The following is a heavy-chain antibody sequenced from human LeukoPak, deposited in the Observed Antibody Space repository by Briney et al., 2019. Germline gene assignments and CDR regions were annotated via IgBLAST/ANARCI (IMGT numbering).Heavy chain of an antibody. Sequence: PGGSLRLSCEASGFTFSTYGMHWVRQAPGKGLEWVSGIYWNGGSTGYADSVKGRFTISRDNAKNSLYLQMNSLRAEDTALYYCARDRDSSGYSNDAFDIWGQGTMVTVSS. J-gene: IGHJ3*02. V-gene: IGHV3-20*04. CDR3: ARDRDSSGYSNDAFDI. D-gene: IGHD3-22*01. CDR2: IYWNGGST. CDR1: GFTFSTYG.